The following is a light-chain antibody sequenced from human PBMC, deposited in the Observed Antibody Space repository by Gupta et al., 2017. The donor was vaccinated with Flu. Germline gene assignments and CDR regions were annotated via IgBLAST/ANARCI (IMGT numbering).Light chain of an antibody. V-gene: IGKV3-15*01. CDR1: QSVSRN. CDR3: QQYNNWLWT. J-gene: IGKJ1*01. CDR2: GAS. Sequence: GERATLSCRASQSVSRNLAWYQQKPGQAPRLLIYGASTRATGIPARFSGSGSGTEFTLTISSLQSEDFAVYYCQQYNNWLWTFGQGTKVEIK.